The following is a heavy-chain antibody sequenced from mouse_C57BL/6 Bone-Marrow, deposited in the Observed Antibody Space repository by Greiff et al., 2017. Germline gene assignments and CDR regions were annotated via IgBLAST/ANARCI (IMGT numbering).Heavy chain of an antibody. J-gene: IGHJ2*01. Sequence: QFQLQQPGAELVRPGSSVKLSCKASGYTFTSYWMDWVKQRPGQGLEWIGNIYPSDSETHYNQKFKDKATLTVDKSSSTAYMQISSLTSEDSAVYDCAREDEGGNYWGQGTTLTVSS. V-gene: IGHV1-61*01. CDR3: AREDEGGNY. CDR1: GYTFTSYW. CDR2: IYPSDSET.